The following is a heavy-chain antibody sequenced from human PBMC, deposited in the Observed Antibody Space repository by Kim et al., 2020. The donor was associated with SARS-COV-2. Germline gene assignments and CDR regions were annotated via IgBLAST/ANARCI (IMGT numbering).Heavy chain of an antibody. CDR2: IYHSGST. Sequence: SETLSLTCTVSGYSISSGYYWGWIRQPPGKGLEWIGSIYHSGSTYYNPSLKSRVTISVDTSKNQFSLKLSAVTAADTAVYYCARDYGDYKNYYYGMDVWGQGTTGTVSS. V-gene: IGHV4-38-2*02. J-gene: IGHJ6*02. CDR1: GYSISSGYY. D-gene: IGHD4-17*01. CDR3: ARDYGDYKNYYYGMDV.